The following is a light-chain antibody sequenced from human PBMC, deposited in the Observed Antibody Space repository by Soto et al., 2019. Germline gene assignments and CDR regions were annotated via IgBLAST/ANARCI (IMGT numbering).Light chain of an antibody. CDR1: QSLLHSNGYNY. CDR2: LGS. V-gene: IGKV2-28*01. Sequence: DIVMTQSPLSLPVTPGEPASISCRSSQSLLHSNGYNYLHWYLQKPGQSPQLLIYLGSNRASGGPDRFSGSGSGIDFTLKISRVEAEDVGVYYCMQALQTPYTFGQGTKLEIK. CDR3: MQALQTPYT. J-gene: IGKJ2*01.